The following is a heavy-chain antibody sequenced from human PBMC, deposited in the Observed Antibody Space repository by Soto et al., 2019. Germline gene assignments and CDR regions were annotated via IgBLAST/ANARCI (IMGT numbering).Heavy chain of an antibody. CDR1: GFTFSSYS. J-gene: IGHJ5*02. D-gene: IGHD3-3*01. CDR2: ISSSSSYI. CDR3: ARDRYDFWSGYNWFDP. Sequence: GGSLRLSCAASGFTFSSYSMNWVRQAPGKGLEWVSSISSSSSYIYYADSVKGRFTISRDNAKNSLYLQMNSLRAEDTAVYHCARDRYDFWSGYNWFDPWGQGTLVTVSS. V-gene: IGHV3-21*01.